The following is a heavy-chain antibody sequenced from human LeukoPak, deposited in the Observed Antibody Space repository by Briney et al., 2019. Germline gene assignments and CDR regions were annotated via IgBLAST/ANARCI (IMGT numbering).Heavy chain of an antibody. V-gene: IGHV3-23*01. CDR1: GFTFSSYA. CDR3: AKDVVVGPIKHFDF. J-gene: IGHJ4*02. D-gene: IGHD2-15*01. CDR2: ISGDGGST. Sequence: PGGSLRLSCAASGFTFSSYAMGWVRQAPGKGLEWVSVISGDGGSTYYPDSVKGRFTISRDSSKNTLYLQMNSLRAEDTAVYYCAKDVVVGPIKHFDFWGQGALVTVSS.